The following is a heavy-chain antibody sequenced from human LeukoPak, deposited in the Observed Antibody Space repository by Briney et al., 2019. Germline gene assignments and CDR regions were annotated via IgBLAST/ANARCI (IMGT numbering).Heavy chain of an antibody. V-gene: IGHV4-38-2*01. CDR2: IYHRGST. CDR1: GYSISSGYY. J-gene: IGHJ4*02. Sequence: SETLSLTCAVSGYSISSGYYWGWIRQPPGKGLEWIGSIYHRGSTYYNPSLKSRVTISVDTSKNQFSLKLSSVTAADTAVYYCALMWGDSSGYYYGTLDYWGQGTLVTVSS. D-gene: IGHD3-22*01. CDR3: ALMWGDSSGYYYGTLDY.